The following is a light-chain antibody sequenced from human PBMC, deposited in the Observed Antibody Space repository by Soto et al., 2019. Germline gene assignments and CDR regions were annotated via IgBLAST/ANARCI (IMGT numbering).Light chain of an antibody. CDR3: QQYNTWWT. Sequence: EIVMTQSPATLSVSPGERATLSCSASQSVSNNLDWYQKKPGQAPRLLIYGASTRATGIPARFSGSGSGKEFTLTISSLQSEDFAVYYCQQYNTWWTCGQGTRVEIK. J-gene: IGKJ1*01. CDR1: QSVSNN. V-gene: IGKV3-15*01. CDR2: GAS.